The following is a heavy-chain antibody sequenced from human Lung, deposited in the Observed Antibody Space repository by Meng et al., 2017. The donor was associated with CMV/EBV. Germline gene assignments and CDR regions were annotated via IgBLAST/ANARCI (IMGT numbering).Heavy chain of an antibody. V-gene: IGHV1-2*02. D-gene: IGHD2-8*01. CDR1: GHTFTGYY. Sequence: SVKVSXKASGHTFTGYYIHWVRQAPGQGLEWMGWINPNTGGTNYAQNFQGRVTMTRDTSISAVYMELSRLRSDDTAVYYCASPYVLRNYGMDVWGQGTTVTVSS. CDR2: INPNTGGT. J-gene: IGHJ6*02. CDR3: ASPYVLRNYGMDV.